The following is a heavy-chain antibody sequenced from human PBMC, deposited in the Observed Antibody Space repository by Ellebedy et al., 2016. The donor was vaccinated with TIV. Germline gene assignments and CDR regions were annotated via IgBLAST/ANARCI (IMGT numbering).Heavy chain of an antibody. Sequence: SETLSLTXTVPGGSISSSSYNWGWIRQSPGKGLVWIGSVYYSGSTYYNPSLKSRVTISVDTSKHQFSLKLSSVTAADTAVYYCARVVVVPAASLYYFDYWGQGTLVTVSS. CDR3: ARVVVVPAASLYYFDY. D-gene: IGHD2-2*01. V-gene: IGHV4-39*07. CDR1: GGSISSSSYN. J-gene: IGHJ4*02. CDR2: VYYSGST.